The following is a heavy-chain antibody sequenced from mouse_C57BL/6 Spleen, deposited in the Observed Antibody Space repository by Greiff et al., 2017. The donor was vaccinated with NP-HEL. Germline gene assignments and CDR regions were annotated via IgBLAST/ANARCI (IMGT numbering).Heavy chain of an antibody. Sequence: VQLQQSGPELVKPGASVKISCKAPGYTFTDYYMNWVKQSHGKSLEWIGDINPNNGGTSYNQKFKGKATLTVDKSSSTAYMELRSLTSEDSAVYYCARTGDYDAMDYGGQGTSVTVSS. CDR1: GYTFTDYY. CDR2: INPNNGGT. CDR3: ARTGDYDAMDY. J-gene: IGHJ4*01. V-gene: IGHV1-26*01.